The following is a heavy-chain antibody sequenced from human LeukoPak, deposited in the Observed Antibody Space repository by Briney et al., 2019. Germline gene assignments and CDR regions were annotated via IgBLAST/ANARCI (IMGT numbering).Heavy chain of an antibody. CDR3: ARAGYCSGGSCHPIFDY. D-gene: IGHD2-15*01. J-gene: IGHJ4*02. V-gene: IGHV4-61*02. CDR2: IYTSGST. Sequence: SSETLSLTCTVSGGSISSGSYYWSWIRQPAGKGLEWIGRIYTSGSTNYNPSLKSRVTISVDTSKNQFSLKLSSVTAADTAVYYCARAGYCSGGSCHPIFDYWGQGTLVTVSS. CDR1: GGSISSGSYY.